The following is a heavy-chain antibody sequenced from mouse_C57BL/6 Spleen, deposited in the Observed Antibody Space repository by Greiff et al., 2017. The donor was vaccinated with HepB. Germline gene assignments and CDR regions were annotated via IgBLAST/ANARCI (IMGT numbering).Heavy chain of an antibody. CDR1: GFTFSSYA. J-gene: IGHJ4*01. Sequence: EVQLVESGGGLVKPGGSLKLSCAASGFTFSSYAMSWVRQTPEKRLEWVATISDGGSYTYYPDNVKGRFTISRDNAKNNLYLQMSHLKSEDTAMYYCSRDGDGYYRDAMDYWGQGTSVTVSS. V-gene: IGHV5-4*01. CDR3: SRDGDGYYRDAMDY. CDR2: ISDGGSYT. D-gene: IGHD2-3*01.